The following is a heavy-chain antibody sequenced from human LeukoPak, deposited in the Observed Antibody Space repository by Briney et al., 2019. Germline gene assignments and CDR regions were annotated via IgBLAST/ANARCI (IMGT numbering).Heavy chain of an antibody. Sequence: SETLSLTCTVSGASVSSGSDYWSWIRQPPGKGLEWIGYIFYTGSTNYNPSVESRVSISRDLSKNQFSLKLTSVTAADTAVYYCARIWSGYWVVYWGQGTLVTVSS. CDR3: ARIWSGYWVVY. V-gene: IGHV4-61*01. D-gene: IGHD3-3*01. CDR1: GASVSSGSDY. J-gene: IGHJ4*02. CDR2: IFYTGST.